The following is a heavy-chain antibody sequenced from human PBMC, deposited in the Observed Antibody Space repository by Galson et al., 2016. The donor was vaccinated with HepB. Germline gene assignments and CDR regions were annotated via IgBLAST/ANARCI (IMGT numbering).Heavy chain of an antibody. CDR2: IYPSDSDT. J-gene: IGHJ5*02. D-gene: IGHD2-2*01. CDR1: GYKFSSSW. CDR3: ARLVRYSSSTTTCYPQGPANWFDP. Sequence: QSGAEVKEPGESLKISCKASGYKFSSSWIGWVRQVPGKGLEWMGVIYPSDSDTRYSPSFQGQVTISADKSISTAYLQWSSLKASDTAIYYCARLVRYSSSTTTCYPQGPANWFDPWGQGTLVIVSS. V-gene: IGHV5-51*01.